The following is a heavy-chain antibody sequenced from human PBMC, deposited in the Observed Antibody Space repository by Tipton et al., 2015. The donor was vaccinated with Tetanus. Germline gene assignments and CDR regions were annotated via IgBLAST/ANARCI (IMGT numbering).Heavy chain of an antibody. D-gene: IGHD4-17*01. CDR3: AKNYGDSDCYYYGMDV. V-gene: IGHV3-23*01. CDR1: GFTFSSYA. Sequence: LSLTCAASGFTFSSYAMTWVRQAPGKGLEWVSTISGSGGSTYYADSVKGRFTISRDNSKNTLYLQMNSLRAEDTAVYYCAKNYGDSDCYYYGMDVWGQGTTVTVSS. CDR2: ISGSGGST. J-gene: IGHJ6*02.